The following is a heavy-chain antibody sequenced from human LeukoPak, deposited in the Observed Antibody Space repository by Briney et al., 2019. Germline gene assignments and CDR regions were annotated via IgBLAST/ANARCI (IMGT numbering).Heavy chain of an antibody. CDR1: GYTFTNYD. J-gene: IGHJ4*02. CDR3: ARGKSMEL. V-gene: IGHV1-8*03. D-gene: IGHD1-7*01. Sequence: ASVKVSCKASGYTFTNYDINWVRQATGQGLEWLGWMNPNSGNTVHAQNFQGRVTIARNTSISTAYMELSSLRSEDTAVYYCARGKSMELWGQGTLVTISS. CDR2: MNPNSGNT.